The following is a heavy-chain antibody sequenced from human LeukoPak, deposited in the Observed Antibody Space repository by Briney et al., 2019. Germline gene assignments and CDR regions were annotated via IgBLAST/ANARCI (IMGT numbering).Heavy chain of an antibody. CDR3: AKDRSARNYFDY. J-gene: IGHJ4*02. Sequence: PGGSLRLSCAASGFTFSSYAMSWVRQAPGKGLEWVSVIYSGGSTYYADSVKGRFTISRDNSKNTLYLQMNSLRAEDTAVYYCAKDRSARNYFDYWGQGTLVTVSS. CDR1: GFTFSSYA. V-gene: IGHV3-23*03. D-gene: IGHD1-14*01. CDR2: IYSGGST.